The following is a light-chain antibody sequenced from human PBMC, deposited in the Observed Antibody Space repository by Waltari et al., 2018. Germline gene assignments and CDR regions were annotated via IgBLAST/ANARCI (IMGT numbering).Light chain of an antibody. J-gene: IGKJ4*01. CDR1: ESVFGY. V-gene: IGKV3-11*01. CDR2: DTS. Sequence: IVFTQSPATLYVSPGEIATLSCRASESVFGYLAWYQQKPGQAPRLLIFDTSKRATGIPARFSGSGYGTDFTLTINSLETDDFALYYCQQRSIWPLTFGGGTKVDVK. CDR3: QQRSIWPLT.